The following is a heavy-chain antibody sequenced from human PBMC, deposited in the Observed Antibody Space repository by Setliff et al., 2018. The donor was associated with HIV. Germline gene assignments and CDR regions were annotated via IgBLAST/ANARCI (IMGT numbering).Heavy chain of an antibody. Sequence: PSETLSLTCAVYGGSFTDFYWTSIRQSPGKGLEWIGEITHSGSTTYDPSLKSRITVSVDTSKNQFSLKLTSVTAADMGVYYCARGRKKTLAVSGTRYFDFWGQGTLVTVSS. J-gene: IGHJ4*02. CDR3: ARGRKKTLAVSGTRYFDF. CDR2: ITHSGST. V-gene: IGHV4-34*01. D-gene: IGHD6-19*01. CDR1: GGSFTDFY.